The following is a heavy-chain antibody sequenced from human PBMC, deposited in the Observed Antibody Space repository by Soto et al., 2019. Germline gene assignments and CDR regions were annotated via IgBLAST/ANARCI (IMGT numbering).Heavy chain of an antibody. CDR1: GGSISSGDYY. D-gene: IGHD3-22*01. CDR3: ARRDRSGFSYWLDT. Sequence: QVQLQESGPGLVKPSQTLSLTCTVSGGSISSGDYYWSWIPQHPGKGLEWIGTIYFSGTTYYNPSLKSRVTISVDTSKNQFSLNLSSVTAADTAVYYCARRDRSGFSYWLDTWGQGTLVTVSS. CDR2: IYFSGTT. V-gene: IGHV4-31*03. J-gene: IGHJ5*02.